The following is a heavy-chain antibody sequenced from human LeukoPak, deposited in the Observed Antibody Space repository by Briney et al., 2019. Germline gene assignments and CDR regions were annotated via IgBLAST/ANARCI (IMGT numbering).Heavy chain of an antibody. CDR2: ISYDGSNK. Sequence: GGSLRLSCAASGFTFSSYAMHWVRQAPGKGLEWVAVISYDGSNKYYADSVKGRFTFSRDNSKNTLYLQMNSLRAEDTAVYYCARDGRYSSGYLDYWGQGTLVTVSS. D-gene: IGHD6-19*01. J-gene: IGHJ4*02. CDR1: GFTFSSYA. V-gene: IGHV3-30-3*01. CDR3: ARDGRYSSGYLDY.